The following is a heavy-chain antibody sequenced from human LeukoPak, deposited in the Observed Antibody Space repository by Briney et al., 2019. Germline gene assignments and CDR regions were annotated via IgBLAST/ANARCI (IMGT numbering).Heavy chain of an antibody. CDR1: GGSICSYY. CDR2: IYYSVST. V-gene: IGHV4-59*01. J-gene: IGHJ4*02. Sequence: PSETLSLTSTVSGGSICSYYWSWIRPPPGKGLKWMGYIYYSVSTNYNPSLKSRVTISVDTSKNQFSLKLSSVTAADTAVYYCARDKGRRDGYNFDYWGQGTLVTVSS. D-gene: IGHD5-24*01. CDR3: ARDKGRRDGYNFDY.